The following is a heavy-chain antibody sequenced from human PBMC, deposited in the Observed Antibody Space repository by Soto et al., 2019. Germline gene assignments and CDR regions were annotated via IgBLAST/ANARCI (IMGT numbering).Heavy chain of an antibody. V-gene: IGHV3-48*02. Sequence: EVQLVESGGGLVQPGGSLRLSCAASGFTFSSYSMNWVRQAPGKGLEWVSYISSSSSTIYYADSVKGRFTISRDNAKNSLYLQMNSLRDEDTAVYYCARDPSHSIITMFRAYGMDVWGQGTTVTVSS. D-gene: IGHD3-10*01. J-gene: IGHJ6*02. CDR2: ISSSSSTI. CDR3: ARDPSHSIITMFRAYGMDV. CDR1: GFTFSSYS.